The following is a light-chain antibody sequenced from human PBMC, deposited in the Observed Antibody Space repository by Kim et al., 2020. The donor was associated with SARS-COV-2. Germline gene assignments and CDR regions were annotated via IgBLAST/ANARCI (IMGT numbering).Light chain of an antibody. CDR1: NSNIGKNY. CDR3: ATWDNSLNGLV. V-gene: IGLV1-51*01. Sequence: GQKVTISCSGSNSNIGKNYVSWYQQLPGPAPKLLIYDNDKRHSGIPDRFSGSKSGTSATLDITGLQTGDEADYYCATWDNSLNGLVFGGGTQLTVL. J-gene: IGLJ2*01. CDR2: DND.